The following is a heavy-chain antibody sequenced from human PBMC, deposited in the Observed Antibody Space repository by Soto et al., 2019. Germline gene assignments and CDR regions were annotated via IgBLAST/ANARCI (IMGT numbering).Heavy chain of an antibody. CDR1: GGTFSSYT. J-gene: IGHJ4*02. D-gene: IGHD4-17*01. CDR3: ARTDYGDYALRG. CDR2: IIPILGIA. V-gene: IGHV1-69*02. Sequence: QVQLVQSGAEVKKPGSSVKVSCKASGGTFSSYTISWVRQAPGQGLEWMGRIIPILGIANYAQKFQGRVTITADKSPSTAYMELSSLRSEDTAVYYCARTDYGDYALRGWGQGTLVTVSS.